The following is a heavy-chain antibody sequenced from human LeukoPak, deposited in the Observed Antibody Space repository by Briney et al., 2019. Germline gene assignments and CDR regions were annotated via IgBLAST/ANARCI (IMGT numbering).Heavy chain of an antibody. J-gene: IGHJ6*03. CDR1: GGSISSGSYY. CDR2: IYTSGST. D-gene: IGHD3-3*01. CDR3: ARAVDWSGYYYMDV. V-gene: IGHV4-61*02. Sequence: PSETLSLTCTVSGGSISSGSYYWSWIRQPAGKGLEWIGRIYTSGSTNYNPSLKSRVTISVDTSKNQFSLKLSSVTAADTAVYNCARAVDWSGYYYMDVWGKGTTVTVSS.